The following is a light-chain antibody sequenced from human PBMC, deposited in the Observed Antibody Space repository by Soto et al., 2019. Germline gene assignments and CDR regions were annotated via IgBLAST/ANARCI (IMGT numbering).Light chain of an antibody. J-gene: IGKJ1*01. CDR2: GAS. Sequence: EIVMTQSPATLSVSPGERATLSCRASQSISSDLAWYQQKPGQAPRLLIYGASTRATGIPARFSGSGSGTEFTLTISSLQSEDFAVYYCQQYSSSSRTFGQGTKVDIK. V-gene: IGKV3-15*01. CDR3: QQYSSSSRT. CDR1: QSISSD.